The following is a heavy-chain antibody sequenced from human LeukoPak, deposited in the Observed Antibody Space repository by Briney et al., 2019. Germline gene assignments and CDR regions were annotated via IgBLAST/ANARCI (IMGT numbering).Heavy chain of an antibody. J-gene: IGHJ4*02. CDR2: INHSGST. Sequence: PSETLSLTCTVSGGSISSSSYYWGWIRQPPGKGLEWIGEINHSGSTNYNPSLKSRVTISVDTSKNQFSLKLSSVTAADTAVYYCARPRRGSYDYWGQGTLVTVSS. V-gene: IGHV4-39*07. D-gene: IGHD1-26*01. CDR1: GGSISSSSYY. CDR3: ARPRRGSYDY.